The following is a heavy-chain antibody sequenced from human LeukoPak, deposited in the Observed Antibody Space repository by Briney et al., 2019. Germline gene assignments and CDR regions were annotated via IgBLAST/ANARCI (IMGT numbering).Heavy chain of an antibody. D-gene: IGHD1-26*01. J-gene: IGHJ5*02. V-gene: IGHV4-59*12. CDR3: ARVPSKWDNWFDP. Sequence: SETLSLTCTVSGGSISSYYWSWIRQPPGKGLEWIGYIQYSGSTSYNPSLKSRVTISLDNSNNQFSLKLSSVTAADTAVYYCARVPSKWDNWFDPWGPGTLVTVSS. CDR2: IQYSGST. CDR1: GGSISSYY.